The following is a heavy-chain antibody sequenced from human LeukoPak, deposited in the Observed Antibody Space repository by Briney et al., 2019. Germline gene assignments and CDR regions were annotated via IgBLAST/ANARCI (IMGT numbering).Heavy chain of an antibody. D-gene: IGHD1-1*01. CDR2: MSYDGNRK. V-gene: IGHV3-30-3*01. Sequence: GRSLRLSCTASGFTFSSYAMHWVRQTPGKGLEWVAVMSYDGNRKHYADSVKGRFTISRDTSKNTLYLQMNSLRYEDTAVYSCAREMNREACRTADYWGQGTLVTVSS. CDR1: GFTFSSYA. CDR3: AREMNREACRTADY. J-gene: IGHJ4*02.